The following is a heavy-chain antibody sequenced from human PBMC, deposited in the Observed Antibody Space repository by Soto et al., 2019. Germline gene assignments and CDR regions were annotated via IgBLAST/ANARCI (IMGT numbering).Heavy chain of an antibody. CDR1: GFTFSSYG. Sequence: QVQLVESGGGVVQPGRALRLSCAASGFTFSSYGIHWVRQAPGKGLEWVALISNDGGHKYYDDSVKGRFTISRDNSKNTLFLQMNSLRAEDTALYYCAKDKMGAVPNTLSEVPAGYFDYWGQGTLVTVSS. CDR2: ISNDGGHK. V-gene: IGHV3-30*18. CDR3: AKDKMGAVPNTLSEVPAGYFDY. J-gene: IGHJ4*02. D-gene: IGHD1-26*01.